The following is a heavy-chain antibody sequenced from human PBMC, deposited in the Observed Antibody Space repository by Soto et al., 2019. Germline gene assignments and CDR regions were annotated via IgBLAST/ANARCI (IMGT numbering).Heavy chain of an antibody. CDR3: TAFMGAFRA. V-gene: IGHV3-15*07. CDR1: GFTFPNAG. D-gene: IGHD1-26*01. Sequence: VQLVESGGDLVQPGGSLRLSCAASGFTFPNAGMNWVRQAPGKGLEWVGRIGASTDGGATEYAASVKCRFTISRDDSRNTVYLQMKSLNPEDTTVYYCTAFMGAFRAWGQGTMVIVSS. J-gene: IGHJ4*02. CDR2: IGASTDGGAT.